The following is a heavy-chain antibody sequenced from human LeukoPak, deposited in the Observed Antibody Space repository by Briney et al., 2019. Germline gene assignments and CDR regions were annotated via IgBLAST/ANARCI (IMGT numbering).Heavy chain of an antibody. CDR1: GASISSYY. Sequence: SETLSLTCTVSGASISSYYWSWIRQPPGKGLEWIGYIYYSGSTNYNPSLKSRVTISVDTSKNQFSLKLSSVTAADTAVYYCARLSGSYYDLLIDYWGQGTLVTVSS. J-gene: IGHJ4*02. CDR2: IYYSGST. D-gene: IGHD1-26*01. CDR3: ARLSGSYYDLLIDY. V-gene: IGHV4-59*08.